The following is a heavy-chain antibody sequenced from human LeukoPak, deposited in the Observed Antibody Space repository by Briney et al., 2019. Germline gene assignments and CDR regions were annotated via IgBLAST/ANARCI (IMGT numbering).Heavy chain of an antibody. CDR1: GFTFSSYA. D-gene: IGHD2-2*01. CDR3: AKDPHRGPAADKNYFDY. V-gene: IGHV3-23*01. Sequence: GGSLRLSCAASGFTFSSYAMSWVRQAPGKGLEWVSAISGSGGSTYYADSVKGRPTISRDNSKNTLYLQMNSLRAEDTAVYYCAKDPHRGPAADKNYFDYWGQGTLVTVSS. J-gene: IGHJ4*02. CDR2: ISGSGGST.